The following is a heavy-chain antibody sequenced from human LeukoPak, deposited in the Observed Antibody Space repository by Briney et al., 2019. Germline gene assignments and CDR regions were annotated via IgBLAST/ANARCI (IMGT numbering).Heavy chain of an antibody. Sequence: SETLSLTCTVSGDSISSYYWSWIRQPPGKGLEWIGRIYSTGSTNYSPSLKSRVTMSVDKSKNQFSLNLSSATAADTAVYYCARGIADPYSFDSWGQGTLVTVSS. V-gene: IGHV4-4*07. CDR3: ARGIADPYSFDS. J-gene: IGHJ4*02. D-gene: IGHD6-13*01. CDR2: IYSTGST. CDR1: GDSISSYY.